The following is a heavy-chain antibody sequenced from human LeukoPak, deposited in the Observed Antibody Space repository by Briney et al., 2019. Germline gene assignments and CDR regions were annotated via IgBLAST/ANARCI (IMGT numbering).Heavy chain of an antibody. V-gene: IGHV3-7*01. Sequence: GGSLRPSCAASGFTFSSYWMSWVRQAPGKGLEWVANIKQDGSEKYYVDSVKGRFTISRDNAKNSLYLQMNSLRAEDTAVYYCARDPTGYSSSWYTDYWGQGTLVTVSS. D-gene: IGHD6-13*01. CDR1: GFTFSSYW. CDR3: ARDPTGYSSSWYTDY. CDR2: IKQDGSEK. J-gene: IGHJ4*02.